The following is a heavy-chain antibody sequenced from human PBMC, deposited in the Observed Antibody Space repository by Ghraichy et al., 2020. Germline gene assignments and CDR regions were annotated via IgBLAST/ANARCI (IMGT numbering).Heavy chain of an antibody. CDR2: IKQDGSEK. CDR1: GFTFSNYW. D-gene: IGHD5-24*01. Sequence: GGSLRLSCAASGFTFSNYWMSWVRQAPGKGLEWVANIKQDGSEKYYVDSVKGRFTISRDNAKNSVYLQMNSLRAEDTAVYYCAREYGDGYGSAFDIWGQGTMVTVSS. V-gene: IGHV3-7*01. CDR3: AREYGDGYGSAFDI. J-gene: IGHJ3*02.